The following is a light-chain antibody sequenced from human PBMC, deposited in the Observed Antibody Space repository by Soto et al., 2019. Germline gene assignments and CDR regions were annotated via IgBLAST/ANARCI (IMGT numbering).Light chain of an antibody. CDR3: CSYAGSSTFGV. V-gene: IGLV2-11*01. CDR2: DVS. CDR1: SSDVGGYNY. J-gene: IGLJ3*02. Sequence: QSVLTQPRSVSGSPGQSVPISCTGTSSDVGGYNYVSWYQQHPGKAPKLMIYDVSKRPSGVPDRFSGSKSGNTASLTISGLQAEDEADYYCCSYAGSSTFGVFGGGTKLTVL.